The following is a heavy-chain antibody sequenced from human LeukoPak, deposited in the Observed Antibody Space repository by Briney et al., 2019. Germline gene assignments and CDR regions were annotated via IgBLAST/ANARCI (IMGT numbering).Heavy chain of an antibody. D-gene: IGHD6-13*01. J-gene: IGHJ6*03. CDR1: GYTFTSYA. CDR3: ARDSYSSSPRHYYYMDV. V-gene: IGHV7-4-1*02. Sequence: ASVKVSCKASGYTFTSYAMNWVRQAPGQGLEWMGWINTNTGNPTYAQGFTGRFVFSLDTSVSTAYLQISSLKAEDTAVYYCARDSYSSSPRHYYYMDVWGKGTTVTVSS. CDR2: INTNTGNP.